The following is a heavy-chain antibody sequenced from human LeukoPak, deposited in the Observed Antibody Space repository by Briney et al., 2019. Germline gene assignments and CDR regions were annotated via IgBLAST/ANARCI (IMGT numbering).Heavy chain of an antibody. Sequence: ASVKVSCKASGYTFTSYGISWVRQAPGQGLEWMGWISAYNGNTNYAQKLQGRVTMTRDTSTSTAYMELRSLRSDDTAVYYCARDSFTSTAGTSGYWGQGTLVTVSS. V-gene: IGHV1-18*01. D-gene: IGHD6-13*01. CDR1: GYTFTSYG. CDR3: ARDSFTSTAGTSGY. J-gene: IGHJ4*02. CDR2: ISAYNGNT.